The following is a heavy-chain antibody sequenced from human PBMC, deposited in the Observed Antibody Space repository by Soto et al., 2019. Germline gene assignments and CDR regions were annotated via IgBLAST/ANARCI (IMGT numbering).Heavy chain of an antibody. CDR3: ARTDRDFYVLDV. J-gene: IGHJ6*02. Sequence: EVQLVESGGGLVQPGGSLRLSCEASGFTFSNYAMHWVRQGTGKGLEWVSGISAAGDPDYADSVEGRFTISRENAQNSFFLQMNSLRVGDTAVYYCARTDRDFYVLDVWGQGTTVIVSS. CDR2: ISAAGDP. CDR1: GFTFSNYA. V-gene: IGHV3-13*05.